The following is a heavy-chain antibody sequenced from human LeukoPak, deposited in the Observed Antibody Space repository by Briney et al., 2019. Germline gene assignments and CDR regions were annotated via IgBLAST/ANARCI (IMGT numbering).Heavy chain of an antibody. D-gene: IGHD6-13*01. CDR1: GYTFTGYY. CDR3: ARGGADSSSWYGDDYYYMDV. CDR2: INPNSGGT. J-gene: IGHJ6*03. Sequence: ASVKVSCKASGYTFTGYYMHWVRQAPGQGLEWMGWINPNSGGTNYAQELQGRVTMTTDTSTSTAYMELRSLRSDDTAVYYCARGGADSSSWYGDDYYYMDVWGKGTTVTISS. V-gene: IGHV1-2*02.